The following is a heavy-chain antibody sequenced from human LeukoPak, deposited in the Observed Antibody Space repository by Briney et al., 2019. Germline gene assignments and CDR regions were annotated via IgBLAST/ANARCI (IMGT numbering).Heavy chain of an antibody. V-gene: IGHV3-7*05. CDR1: GFTFSSYW. D-gene: IGHD3-10*01. J-gene: IGHJ4*02. CDR2: IKQDGTEK. Sequence: GGSLRLSCAASGFTFSSYWMSWVRQAPGEGLEWVANIKQDGTEKYYMDSVKGRFTISRDNAKNSLYLQMNSLRAEDTALYYCATQRREDVLLWFGESYYFDYWGQGTLVTVSS. CDR3: ATQRREDVLLWFGESYYFDY.